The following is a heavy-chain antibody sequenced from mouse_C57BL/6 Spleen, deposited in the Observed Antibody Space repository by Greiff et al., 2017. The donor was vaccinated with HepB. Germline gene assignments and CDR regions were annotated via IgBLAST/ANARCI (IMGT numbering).Heavy chain of an antibody. CDR2: FYPGSGSI. D-gene: IGHD2-3*01. V-gene: IGHV1-62-2*01. Sequence: QVQLKESGAELVKPGASVKLSCKASGYTFTEYTIHWVKQRSGQGLEWIGWFYPGSGSIKYNEKFKDKATLTADKSSSTVYMELSRLTSDDSAVYFCTRHEDYDFYFDYWGQGTTLTVSS. CDR3: TRHEDYDFYFDY. J-gene: IGHJ2*01. CDR1: GYTFTEYT.